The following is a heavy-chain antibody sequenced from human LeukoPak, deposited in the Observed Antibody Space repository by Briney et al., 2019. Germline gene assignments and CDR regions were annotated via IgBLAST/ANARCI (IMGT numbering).Heavy chain of an antibody. V-gene: IGHV3-23*01. CDR3: AKDLRPDGVDNFDH. D-gene: IGHD2-8*01. CDR1: GFTFSSYA. Sequence: GGSLRLSCAASGFTFSSYAMSWVRQAPGKGLQWVANILASGSPTYYADSVKGRFIISRDNSKNTVYLQMNSLRVEDTAIYYCAKDLRPDGVDNFDHWGQGILVTVSS. J-gene: IGHJ4*02. CDR2: ILASGSPT.